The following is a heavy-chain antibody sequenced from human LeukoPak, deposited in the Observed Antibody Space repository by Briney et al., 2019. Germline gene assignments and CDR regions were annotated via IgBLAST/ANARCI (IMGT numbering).Heavy chain of an antibody. V-gene: IGHV3-23*01. CDR3: AKDLRPDGVDNFDH. D-gene: IGHD2-8*01. CDR1: GFTFSSYA. Sequence: GGSLRLSCAASGFTFSSYAMSWVRQAPGKGLQWVANILASGSPTYYADSVKGRFIISRDNSKNTVYLQMNSLRVEDTAIYYCAKDLRPDGVDNFDHWGQGILVTVSS. J-gene: IGHJ4*02. CDR2: ILASGSPT.